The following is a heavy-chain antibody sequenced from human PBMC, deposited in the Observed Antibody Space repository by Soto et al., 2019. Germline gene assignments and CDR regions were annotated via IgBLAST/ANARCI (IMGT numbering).Heavy chain of an antibody. V-gene: IGHV5-10-1*01. Sequence: GESLKISCKGSGYSFTSYWISWVRQMPGKGLEWMGRIDPSDSYTNYSPSSQGHVTISADKSISTAYLQWSSLKASDTAMYYCARLRSSPYYYYYGMDVWGQGTTVTVSS. D-gene: IGHD6-13*01. CDR2: IDPSDSYT. CDR1: GYSFTSYW. CDR3: ARLRSSPYYYYYGMDV. J-gene: IGHJ6*02.